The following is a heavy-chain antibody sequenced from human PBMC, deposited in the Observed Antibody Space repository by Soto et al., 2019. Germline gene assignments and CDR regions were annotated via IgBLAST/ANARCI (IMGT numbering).Heavy chain of an antibody. Sequence: QVQLQESGPGLVKPSETLSLTCTVSGGSISSYYWSWIRQPPGKGLEWIGYIYYSGSTHYNPSLMSRVTISLDTSKNQFSLKLRSVTAADTAVYYCARRRDSSSWYNWYFDLWGRGTLVTVSS. J-gene: IGHJ2*01. CDR2: IYYSGST. CDR3: ARRRDSSSWYNWYFDL. V-gene: IGHV4-59*08. CDR1: GGSISSYY. D-gene: IGHD6-13*01.